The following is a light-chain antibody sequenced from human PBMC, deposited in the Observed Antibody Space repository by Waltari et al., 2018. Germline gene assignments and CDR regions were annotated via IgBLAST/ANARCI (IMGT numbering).Light chain of an antibody. Sequence: ELVLTQSPGTLSLSLGERATLSCRASQSVSTISLTWYQQKPGQAPRLLIYGTSSRSTGSPDRFSGSGSGTDFTLTISRLQPEDFAIYYCQQYDGIVVTFGGGTKVEI. J-gene: IGKJ4*01. V-gene: IGKV3-20*01. CDR2: GTS. CDR1: QSVSTIS. CDR3: QQYDGIVVT.